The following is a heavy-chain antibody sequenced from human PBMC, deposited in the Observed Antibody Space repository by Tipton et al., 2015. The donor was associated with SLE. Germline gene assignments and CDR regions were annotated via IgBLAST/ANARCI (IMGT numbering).Heavy chain of an antibody. V-gene: IGHV4-59*01. J-gene: IGHJ3*02. CDR2: IYYSGST. Sequence: GLVKPSETLSLTCTVSGGSISSYYWSWIRQPPGKGLEWIGYIYYSGSTNYNPSLKSRVTISVDTSKNQFSLKLSSVTAADTAVYYCARAPLRAAAGRVFDIWGQGTMVTVSS. CDR1: GGSISSYY. D-gene: IGHD6-13*01. CDR3: ARAPLRAAAGRVFDI.